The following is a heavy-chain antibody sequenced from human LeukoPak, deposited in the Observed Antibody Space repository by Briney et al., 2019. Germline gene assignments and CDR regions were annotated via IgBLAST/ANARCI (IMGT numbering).Heavy chain of an antibody. J-gene: IGHJ6*03. CDR1: GASFSNYY. D-gene: IGHD2-21*02. V-gene: IGHV1-46*03. CDR2: IYPGGGWT. Sequence: ASVKVSCKASGASFSNYYIHWVRQAPGQGLEWVGLIYPGGGWTNYAQKCQGRVTMTTDTSTSTVYMGLTSLRSEDTAVYYCAKGRSDFFAYYYYLDVWGKGTTVTVSS. CDR3: AKGRSDFFAYYYYLDV.